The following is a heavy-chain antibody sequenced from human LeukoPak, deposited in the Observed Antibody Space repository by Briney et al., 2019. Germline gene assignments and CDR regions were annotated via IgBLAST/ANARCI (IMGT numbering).Heavy chain of an antibody. CDR2: IYYSGIT. J-gene: IGHJ4*02. CDR1: GGCISGSSYY. CDR3: ARDGWESGDY. Sequence: SETLSLTCIVSGGCISGSSYYWGWIRQAPGKGLEWIGSIYYSGITRYNSTLKSRVTISVDMSTNQFSLRLSSVTAADTAVYYCARDGWESGDYWGQGTLVTVSS. D-gene: IGHD1-26*01. V-gene: IGHV4-39*07.